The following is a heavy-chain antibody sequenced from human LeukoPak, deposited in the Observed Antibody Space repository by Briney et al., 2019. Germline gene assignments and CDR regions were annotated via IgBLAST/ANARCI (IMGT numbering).Heavy chain of an antibody. CDR2: ISGSGGST. CDR3: AKVGTGYYFDY. D-gene: IGHD1-1*01. Sequence: PGGSLRLSCASSGFTFSIYAMSWVRQAPGKGLEWVSAISGSGGSTHYADSVKGRFTISRDNSKNTLYLQMNSLRAEDTAVYYCAKVGTGYYFDYWGQGTLVTVSS. CDR1: GFTFSIYA. V-gene: IGHV3-23*01. J-gene: IGHJ4*02.